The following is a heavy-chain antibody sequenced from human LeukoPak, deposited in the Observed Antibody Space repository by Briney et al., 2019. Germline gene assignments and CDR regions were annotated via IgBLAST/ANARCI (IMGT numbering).Heavy chain of an antibody. CDR3: ARDRYYYDSSGYYYGPGIFDY. Sequence: ASVKVSRRASGYTFTGYYMHWVRQAPGQGLEWMGWINPNSGGTNYAQKFQGRVTMTRDTSISTAYMELSRLRSDDTAVYYCARDRYYYDSSGYYYGPGIFDYWGQGTLVTVSS. CDR1: GYTFTGYY. D-gene: IGHD3-22*01. CDR2: INPNSGGT. J-gene: IGHJ4*02. V-gene: IGHV1-2*02.